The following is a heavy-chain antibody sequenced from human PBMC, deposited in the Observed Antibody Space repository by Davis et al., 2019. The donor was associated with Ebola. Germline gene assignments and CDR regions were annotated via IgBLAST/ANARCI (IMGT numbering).Heavy chain of an antibody. CDR2: IYYSGST. Sequence: SETLSLTCTVSGGSISSYYWSWIRQPPGKGLEWIGYIYYSGSTNYNPSLKSRVTISVDTSKNQFSLKLLSVTAADTAVYYCARRQGSKFDSWGQGTLVTVSS. J-gene: IGHJ4*02. CDR1: GGSISSYY. CDR3: ARRQGSKFDS. V-gene: IGHV4-59*01.